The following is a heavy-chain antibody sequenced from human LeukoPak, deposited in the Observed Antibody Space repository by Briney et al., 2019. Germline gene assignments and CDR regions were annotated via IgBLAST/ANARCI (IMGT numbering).Heavy chain of an antibody. CDR1: GYTFTSYG. D-gene: IGHD6-13*01. Sequence: ASVKVSCKASGYTFTSYGISWVRQAPGQGLEWMGWISAYNGNTNYAQKLQGRVTMTTDTSTSTAYTELRSLRSDDTAVYYCASAPIAAAGIPDYWGQGTLVTVSS. J-gene: IGHJ4*02. CDR2: ISAYNGNT. V-gene: IGHV1-18*01. CDR3: ASAPIAAAGIPDY.